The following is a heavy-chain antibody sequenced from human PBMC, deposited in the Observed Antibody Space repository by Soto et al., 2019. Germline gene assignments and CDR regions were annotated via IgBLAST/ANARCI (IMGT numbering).Heavy chain of an antibody. Sequence: ASVKVSCKASGYTFTSYGFSWVRQAPGQGLEWMGWISTYTGNTNYAQKLQGRVTMTTDTSTSTAYLELRSLRSDDTAVYYCAGAARVTVAEKGTLGYWGQGTLVTVSS. J-gene: IGHJ4*02. CDR3: AGAARVTVAEKGTLGY. CDR1: GYTFTSYG. CDR2: ISTYTGNT. D-gene: IGHD6-19*01. V-gene: IGHV1-18*04.